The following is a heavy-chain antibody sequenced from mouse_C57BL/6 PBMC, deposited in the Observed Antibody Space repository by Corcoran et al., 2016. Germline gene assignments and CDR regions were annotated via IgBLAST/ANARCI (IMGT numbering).Heavy chain of an antibody. V-gene: IGHV9-3*01. J-gene: IGHJ1*03. CDR2: INTYSGVP. CDR3: VRDSNWYFDV. CDR1: GYTFTTYG. Sequence: QIQLVQSGPELKKPGETVKISCKASGYTFTTYGMSWVKQAPGKDLKWMGWINTYSGVPTYADDFKGRFAFSLETSVITAYLQINNLKNEDTATYFCVRDSNWYFDVWGTGTTVTVSS.